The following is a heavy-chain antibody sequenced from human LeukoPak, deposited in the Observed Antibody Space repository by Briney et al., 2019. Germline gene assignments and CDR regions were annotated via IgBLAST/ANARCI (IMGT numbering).Heavy chain of an antibody. CDR3: ARVHYYYYYMDV. Sequence: GGSLRLSCAASGLTFSSYAMSWVRQAPGKGLEWVSAISGTGGSTYYADSVKGRFTISRDNSKNTLYLQMNSLRAEDTAVYYCARVHYYYYYMDVWGKGTTVTISS. CDR1: GLTFSSYA. J-gene: IGHJ6*03. D-gene: IGHD3-10*01. CDR2: ISGTGGST. V-gene: IGHV3-23*01.